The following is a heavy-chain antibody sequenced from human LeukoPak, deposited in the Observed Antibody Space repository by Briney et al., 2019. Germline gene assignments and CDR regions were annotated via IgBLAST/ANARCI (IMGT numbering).Heavy chain of an antibody. J-gene: IGHJ4*02. CDR3: AKWNPIAAALDY. CDR2: ISYDGSNK. Sequence: GGSLRLSCAASGFTFSSYGMHWVCQAPGKGLEWVAVISYDGSNKYYADSVKGRFTISRDNSKNTLYLQMNSLRAEDTAVYYCAKWNPIAAALDYWGQGTLVTVSS. CDR1: GFTFSSYG. D-gene: IGHD6-13*01. V-gene: IGHV3-30*18.